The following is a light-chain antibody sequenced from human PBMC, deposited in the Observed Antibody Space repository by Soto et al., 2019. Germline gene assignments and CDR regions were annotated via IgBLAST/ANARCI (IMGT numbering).Light chain of an antibody. V-gene: IGKV3-20*01. CDR3: QQYGTSPRT. CDR2: DAS. CDR1: QDIRSH. J-gene: IGKJ1*01. Sequence: LKHSPGTLSLTPCEGVTLSSRASQDIRSHLAWYQQKPGQAPRLRIFDASSRATGIPDRFSGSGSGTDFTLSISRLEPEDFAVYYCQQYGTSPRTFGQGSKVDIK.